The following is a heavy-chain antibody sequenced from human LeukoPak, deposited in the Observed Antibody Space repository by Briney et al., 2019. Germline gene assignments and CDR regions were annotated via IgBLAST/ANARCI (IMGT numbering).Heavy chain of an antibody. J-gene: IGHJ4*02. D-gene: IGHD2-21*01. CDR3: ARSLIPYFDY. Sequence: PGGSLRLSCAASGFTFGSYSMNWVRQAPGKGLEWVSFISSSSSSIHYADSVKGRFTISRDNAKKSLYLQMNSLRAEDTAIYYCARSLIPYFDYWGQGTLVTVSS. V-gene: IGHV3-48*04. CDR2: ISSSSSSI. CDR1: GFTFGSYS.